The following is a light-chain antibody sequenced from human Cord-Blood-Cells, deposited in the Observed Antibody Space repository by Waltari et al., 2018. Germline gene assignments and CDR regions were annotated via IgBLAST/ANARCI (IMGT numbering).Light chain of an antibody. CDR2: AAS. J-gene: IGKJ3*01. CDR3: QQSYSTLFT. Sequence: DSEKITCRASQSISSYLNWYQQKPGKAPKLLIYAASSLQSGVPSRFSGSGSGTDFTLTISSLQPEDVATYYCQQSYSTLFTFGPGTKVDIK. CDR1: QSISSY. V-gene: IGKV1-39*01.